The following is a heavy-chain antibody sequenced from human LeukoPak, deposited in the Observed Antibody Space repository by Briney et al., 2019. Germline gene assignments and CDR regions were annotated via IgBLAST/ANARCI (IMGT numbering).Heavy chain of an antibody. D-gene: IGHD3-10*01. V-gene: IGHV1-18*01. CDR2: ISAYNGNT. Sequence: ASVKVSCKASGYTFTSYGISWVRQAPGQGLEWMGWISAYNGNTNYAQKLQGRVTMTTDTSTSTAYMELRSLRSEDTAVYYCARGSVLLWFGQGGWFDPWGQGTLVTVSS. CDR3: ARGSVLLWFGQGGWFDP. CDR1: GYTFTSYG. J-gene: IGHJ5*02.